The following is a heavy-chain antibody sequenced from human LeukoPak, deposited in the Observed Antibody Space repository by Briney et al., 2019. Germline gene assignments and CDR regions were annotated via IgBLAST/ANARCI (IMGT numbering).Heavy chain of an antibody. CDR2: IDRSAKTT. CDR3: AKVATWTYFDS. D-gene: IGHD3/OR15-3a*01. Sequence: GGSLRLSCAASGFTFSSSAMTWVRQAPGRGLGWVSVIDRSAKTTYYADSVKGRFTISRDNSKNTLYLQLTSLRVEDTALYYCAKVATWTYFDSWGQGTLVTVSS. CDR1: GFTFSSSA. J-gene: IGHJ4*02. V-gene: IGHV3-23*01.